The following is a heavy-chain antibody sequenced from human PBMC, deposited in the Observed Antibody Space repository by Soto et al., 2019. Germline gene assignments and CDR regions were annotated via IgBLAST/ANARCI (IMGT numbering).Heavy chain of an antibody. CDR3: AKDINSSGWYSLDY. D-gene: IGHD6-19*01. CDR1: GFTFSSYT. J-gene: IGHJ4*02. CDR2: ITWDSGST. V-gene: IGHV3-43*01. Sequence: GGSLRLSCAASGFTFSSYTMHWVRQGPGKGLEWVSLITWDSGSTYYADSVKGRFTISRDNSKNSLYLQMNSLRTEDTALYYCAKDINSSGWYSLDYWGQGTLVTVSS.